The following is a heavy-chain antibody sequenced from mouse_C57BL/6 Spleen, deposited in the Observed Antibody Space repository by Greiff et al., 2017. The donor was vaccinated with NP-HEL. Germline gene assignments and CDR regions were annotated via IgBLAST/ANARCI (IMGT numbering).Heavy chain of an antibody. D-gene: IGHD1-1*01. CDR3: ARGGIITTVVATRAMDY. CDR2: IYPGDGDT. CDR1: GYSFTDYN. Sequence: QVQLQQSGPELVKPGASVKISCKASGYSFTDYNMNWVKQRPGKGLEWIGRIYPGDGDTNYNGKFKGKATLTADKSSSTAYMQLSSLTSEDSAVYCCARGGIITTVVATRAMDYWGQGTSVTVSS. V-gene: IGHV1-82*01. J-gene: IGHJ4*01.